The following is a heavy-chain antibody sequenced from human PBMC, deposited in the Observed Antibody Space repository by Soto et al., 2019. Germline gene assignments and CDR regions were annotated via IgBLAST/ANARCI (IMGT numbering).Heavy chain of an antibody. Sequence: EVQLLESGGGLVQPGGSLRLSCAASGFTFSSYAMSWVRQAPGKGLEWVSAISGSGGSTYYADSVKGRFTISRDNSKNTLYLQMNSLRVEDTAVYYCARDRGSTNYQLDYWGQGTLVSVSS. CDR2: ISGSGGST. D-gene: IGHD2-8*01. CDR3: ARDRGSTNYQLDY. CDR1: GFTFSSYA. J-gene: IGHJ4*02. V-gene: IGHV3-23*01.